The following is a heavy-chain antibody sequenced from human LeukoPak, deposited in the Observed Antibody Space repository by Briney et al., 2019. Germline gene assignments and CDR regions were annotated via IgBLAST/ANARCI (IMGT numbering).Heavy chain of an antibody. Sequence: PSETLSLTCTVSGGSISSYYWSWIRQPPGKGLEWIGYIYYSGSTNYNPSLKSRVTISVDTSKNQFSLKLSSVTAADTAVYYCARVTAARLLYMDVWGKGTTVTVSS. V-gene: IGHV4-59*01. CDR2: IYYSGST. CDR3: ARVTAARLLYMDV. CDR1: GGSISSYY. J-gene: IGHJ6*03. D-gene: IGHD6-6*01.